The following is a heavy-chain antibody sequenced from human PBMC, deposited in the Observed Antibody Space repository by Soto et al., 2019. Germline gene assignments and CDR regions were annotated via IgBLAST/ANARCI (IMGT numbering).Heavy chain of an antibody. CDR1: GGSISSYH. CDR3: ARRDGYYAFDI. CDR2: IYYSGST. D-gene: IGHD4-17*01. J-gene: IGHJ3*02. Sequence: SETLSLTCTVSGGSISSYHWSWIRQPPGKGLEWIGYIYYSGSTNYNPSLKSRVTISVDTSKNQFSLKLSSVTAADTAVYYCARRDGYYAFDIWGQGTMVTVSS. V-gene: IGHV4-59*08.